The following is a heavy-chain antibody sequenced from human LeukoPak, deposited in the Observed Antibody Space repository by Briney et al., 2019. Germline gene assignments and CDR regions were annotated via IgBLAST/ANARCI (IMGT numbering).Heavy chain of an antibody. J-gene: IGHJ6*02. CDR2: ISSSSSSI. CDR1: GFTFSSYS. CDR3: ARDLPPLYYYYGMDV. V-gene: IGHV3-48*04. Sequence: GGSLRLSCAASGFTFSSYSMNWVRQAPGKGLEWVSYISSSSSSIYYADSVKGRFTISRDNAKNTLYLQMNSLRAEDTAVYYCARDLPPLYYYYGMDVWGQGTTVTVSS.